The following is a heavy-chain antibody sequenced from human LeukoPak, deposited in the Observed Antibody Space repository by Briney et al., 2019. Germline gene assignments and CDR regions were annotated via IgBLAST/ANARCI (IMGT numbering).Heavy chain of an antibody. CDR1: GFTFTTYA. V-gene: IGHV3-30-3*01. D-gene: IGHD2-15*01. Sequence: QPGGSLRLSCTGSGFTFTTYALHWVRQGPGKGPEWVAVISYDGSNKYYADSVKGRFTISRDNSKNTLYLQMNSLRAEDTAVYYCARGQDIVVVVAATAGSCFDYWGQGTLVTVSS. J-gene: IGHJ4*02. CDR3: ARGQDIVVVVAATAGSCFDY. CDR2: ISYDGSNK.